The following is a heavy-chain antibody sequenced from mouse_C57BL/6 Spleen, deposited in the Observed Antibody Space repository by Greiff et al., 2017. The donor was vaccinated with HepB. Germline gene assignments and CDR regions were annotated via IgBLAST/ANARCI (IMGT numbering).Heavy chain of an antibody. CDR3: ARMSYGSSYVAWFAY. J-gene: IGHJ3*01. CDR2: IDPNSGGT. CDR1: GYTFTSYW. D-gene: IGHD1-1*01. Sequence: VQLQQPGAELVKPGASVKLSCNASGYTFTSYWMHWVKQRPGRGLEWIGRIDPNSGGTKYNEKFKSKSTLTVDKPSSTAYMQLSSLTSEDSAVYYCARMSYGSSYVAWFAYWGQGTLVTVSA. V-gene: IGHV1-72*01.